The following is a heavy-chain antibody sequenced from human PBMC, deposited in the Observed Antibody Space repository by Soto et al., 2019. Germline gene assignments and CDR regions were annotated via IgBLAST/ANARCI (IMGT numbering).Heavy chain of an antibody. D-gene: IGHD3-10*01. CDR2: ISWNSGSI. Sequence: GGSLRLSCAASGFTFDDYAMHWVRQAPGKGLEWVSGISWNSGSIGYAGSVKGRFTISRDNAKNSLYLQMNSLRAEDTALYYCAKDMGLGITMVRGPYYGMDVWGQGTTVTVSS. CDR3: AKDMGLGITMVRGPYYGMDV. J-gene: IGHJ6*02. CDR1: GFTFDDYA. V-gene: IGHV3-9*01.